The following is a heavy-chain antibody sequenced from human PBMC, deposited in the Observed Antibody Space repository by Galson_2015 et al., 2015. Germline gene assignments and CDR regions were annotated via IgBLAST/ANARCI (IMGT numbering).Heavy chain of an antibody. CDR1: GFTFSSYD. D-gene: IGHD3-9*01. CDR2: IGTAGDT. CDR3: ARVKYDILTGYPYFDY. V-gene: IGHV3-13*01. Sequence: SLRLSCAASGFTFSSYDMHWVRQATGKGLEWVSAIGTAGDTYYPGSVKGRFTISRENAKNSLYLQMNSLRAGDTAVYYCARVKYDILTGYPYFDYWGQGTLVTVSS. J-gene: IGHJ4*02.